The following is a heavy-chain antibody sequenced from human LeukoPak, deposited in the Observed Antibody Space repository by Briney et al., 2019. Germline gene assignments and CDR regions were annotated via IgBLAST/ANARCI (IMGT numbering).Heavy chain of an antibody. J-gene: IGHJ5*02. CDR2: ISYDGSNK. D-gene: IGHD3-22*01. CDR3: ARDANYYDSTWFDP. CDR1: GFTFSSYA. Sequence: GGSLRLSCAASGFTFSSYAMHWVRQAPGKGLEWVAVISYDGSNKYYADSVKGRFTISRDNSKNTLYLQMNSLRAEDTAVYYCARDANYYDSTWFDPWGQGTLVTVSS. V-gene: IGHV3-30*01.